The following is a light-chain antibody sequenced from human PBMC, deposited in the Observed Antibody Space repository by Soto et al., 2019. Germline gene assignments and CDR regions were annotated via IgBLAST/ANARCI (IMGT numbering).Light chain of an antibody. Sequence: SYELAQAPSVSVAPGQTARLTCGGNNIASKSVHWYQQKPGQAPVLVVYDDDDRPSGIPARFSGSNSGNTATLTIRRVEAGDEADYYCQVWDGRSDHLVFGGGTKLTVL. CDR3: QVWDGRSDHLV. J-gene: IGLJ3*02. V-gene: IGLV3-21*02. CDR2: DDD. CDR1: NIASKS.